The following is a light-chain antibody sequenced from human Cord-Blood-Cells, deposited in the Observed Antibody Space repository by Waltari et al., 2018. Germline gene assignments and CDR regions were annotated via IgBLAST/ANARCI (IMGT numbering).Light chain of an antibody. J-gene: IGKJ1*01. CDR1: QSVSSN. CDR2: GAA. V-gene: IGKV3-15*01. Sequence: EIVISQSPPTLSVSPGDRATLPGRARQSVSSNLAWYQQKPGQAPRLLIYGAATRATGIPARFSGSGSGNEFHLTIRRLPSEEFAVYYCQPYKNWPRTFGHGNKVE. CDR3: QPYKNWPRT.